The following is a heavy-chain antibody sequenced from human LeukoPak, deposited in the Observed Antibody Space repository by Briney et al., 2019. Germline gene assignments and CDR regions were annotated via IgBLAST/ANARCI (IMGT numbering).Heavy chain of an antibody. D-gene: IGHD3-22*01. J-gene: IGHJ3*02. V-gene: IGHV4-39*07. CDR3: ARARNYYDSSGFYYEGDAFDI. CDR2: IYYSGST. CDR1: GGSIFSSNSY. Sequence: SETLSLTCTVSGGSIFSSNSYWGWIRQPPGKGLEWIGSIYYSGSTYYNPSLKSRVTISVDTSKNQFSLKLSSVTAADTAVYYCARARNYYDSSGFYYEGDAFDIWGQGTMVTVSS.